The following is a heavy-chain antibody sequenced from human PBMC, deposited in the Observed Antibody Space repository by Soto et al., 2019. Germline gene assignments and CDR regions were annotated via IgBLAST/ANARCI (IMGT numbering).Heavy chain of an antibody. CDR3: LTLICNSWLYF. CDR2: TYYRSKWYN. J-gene: IGHJ4*02. CDR1: GDSVSSSSVT. V-gene: IGHV6-1*01. D-gene: IGHD3-22*01. Sequence: PSQTLSLTCAISGDSVSSSSVTWNWIRQSPSRGLEWLGRTYYRSKWYNDYAESVKSRITINPDTSKNQFSLHLNSVTPEDTAVYFCLTLICNSWLYFWGQGSLVTVSS.